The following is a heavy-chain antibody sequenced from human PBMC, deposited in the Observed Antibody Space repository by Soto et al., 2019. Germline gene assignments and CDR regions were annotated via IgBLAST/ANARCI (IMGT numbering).Heavy chain of an antibody. V-gene: IGHV5-10-1*01. CDR1: FNSYF. CDR2: IDPSDSYT. Sequence: FNSYFIGLSFQKAGKGLGWMGSIDPSDSYTNYSPSFQGHVTISADKSISTAYLQWSSLKASDTAMYYCARHSEDYGDCVNYYGMAVRR. J-gene: IGHJ6*02. CDR3: ARHSEDYGDCVNYYGMAV. D-gene: IGHD4-17*01.